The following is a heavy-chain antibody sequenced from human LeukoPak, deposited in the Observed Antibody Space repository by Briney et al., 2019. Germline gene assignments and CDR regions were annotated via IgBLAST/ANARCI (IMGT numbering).Heavy chain of an antibody. CDR1: GFTFRSYS. J-gene: IGHJ4*02. V-gene: IGHV3-48*01. CDR2: ISSTSGDI. Sequence: GGSLRLSCAASGFTFRSYSMNWVRQAPGKGLEWVSYISSTSGDIQYADSVKGRFTISRDNARNSVYLQMNSLRAEDTAVYYCAKDLYVWGSRQFDYWGQGTLVTVSS. D-gene: IGHD3-16*01. CDR3: AKDLYVWGSRQFDY.